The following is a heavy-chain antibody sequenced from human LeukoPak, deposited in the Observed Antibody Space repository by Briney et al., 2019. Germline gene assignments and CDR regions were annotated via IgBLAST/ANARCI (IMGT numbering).Heavy chain of an antibody. CDR1: GYTFTSYY. D-gene: IGHD3-22*01. Sequence: ASVKVSCKASGYTFTSYYMHWVRQAPGQGPEWMGVINPSGGGTSYSQKFQGRLTMTRDTSTSTVYMELSSLRSEDTAVYYCARELINYYDSSGYYPDAFDIWGQGTMVTVSS. CDR2: INPSGGGT. J-gene: IGHJ3*02. CDR3: ARELINYYDSSGYYPDAFDI. V-gene: IGHV1-46*01.